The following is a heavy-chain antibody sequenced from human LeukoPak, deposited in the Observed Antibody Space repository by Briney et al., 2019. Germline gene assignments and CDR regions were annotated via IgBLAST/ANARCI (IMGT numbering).Heavy chain of an antibody. V-gene: IGHV3-21*01. Sequence: PGGSLRLSCAASGFTFSSYSMNWVRQAPGKGLEWVSSISSSSSYIYYADSVKGRFTISRDNSKNTLYLQMNSLRAEDTAVYYCAKGLGWYFDLWGRGTLVTVPS. J-gene: IGHJ2*01. CDR1: GFTFSSYS. D-gene: IGHD7-27*01. CDR3: AKGLGWYFDL. CDR2: ISSSSSYI.